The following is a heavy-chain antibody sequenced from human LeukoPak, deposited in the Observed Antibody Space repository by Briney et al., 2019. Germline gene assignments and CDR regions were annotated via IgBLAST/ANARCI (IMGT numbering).Heavy chain of an antibody. CDR3: ASSEAVAYFDY. CDR2: IYYSGST. CDR1: GGSISSYY. D-gene: IGHD6-19*01. V-gene: IGHV4-59*01. Sequence: SETLSLTCTVSGGSISSYYWIWIRQPPGKGLEWIGYIYYSGSTNYNPSLKSRVTISVDTSKNQFSLKLSSVTAADTAVYYCASSEAVAYFDYWGQGTLVTVSS. J-gene: IGHJ4*02.